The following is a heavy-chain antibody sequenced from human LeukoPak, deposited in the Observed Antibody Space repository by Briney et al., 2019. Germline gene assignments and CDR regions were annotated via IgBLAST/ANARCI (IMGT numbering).Heavy chain of an antibody. CDR2: IYYSGST. CDR1: GGSINSYY. V-gene: IGHV4-59*01. J-gene: IGHJ4*02. D-gene: IGHD6-19*01. Sequence: SETPSLTCTVSGGSINSYYWSWIRQPPGKGLEWVGYIYYSGSTNYKPSPKRRVTISVDTSKNQFSLKVSSVTAADTAVYYCASSRSSSGWSLIDYWGQGALVTVSS. CDR3: ASSRSSSGWSLIDY.